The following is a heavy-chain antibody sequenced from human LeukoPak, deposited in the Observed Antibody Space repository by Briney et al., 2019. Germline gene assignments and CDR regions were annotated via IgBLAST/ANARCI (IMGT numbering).Heavy chain of an antibody. D-gene: IGHD3-10*01. CDR1: GFTFSSYG. CDR2: LKEDVSAR. Sequence: PGGSLRLSCAASGFTFSSYGMHWVRQAPGKGLEWVSSLKEDVSARNLVDSVKGRFTISTDNAKKSLYLQMNSLRVEDTAVYYCARGPTYGSRSDFLESWGLGTLVTVSS. V-gene: IGHV3-7*01. CDR3: ARGPTYGSRSDFLES. J-gene: IGHJ4*02.